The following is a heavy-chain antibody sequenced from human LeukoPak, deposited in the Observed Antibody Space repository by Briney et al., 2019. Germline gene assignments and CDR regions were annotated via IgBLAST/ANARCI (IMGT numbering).Heavy chain of an antibody. D-gene: IGHD2-2*01. Sequence: PSETLSLTCTVSGGSISSGGYYWSWIRQPPGKGLEWIGSIYYSGSTYYNPSLKSRVTISVDTSKNQFSLKLSSVTAADTAVYYCARPTPDFEYDQLPDAFDIWGQGTMVTVSS. J-gene: IGHJ3*02. CDR3: ARPTPDFEYDQLPDAFDI. CDR1: GGSISSGGYY. CDR2: IYYSGST. V-gene: IGHV4-39*01.